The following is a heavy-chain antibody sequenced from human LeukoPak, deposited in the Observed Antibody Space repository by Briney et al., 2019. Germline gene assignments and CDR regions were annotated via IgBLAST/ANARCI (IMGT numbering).Heavy chain of an antibody. D-gene: IGHD3-22*01. CDR3: ARDYYSGSRDLDY. J-gene: IGHJ4*02. CDR2: ITTDGIST. Sequence: GGSLRLSCAASGFTFSSYWMHWVRQAPGKGRMWVSLITTDGISTTYADSVKGRFTISRDNAKNTLYLQMNSLRAEDTAVYYCARDYYSGSRDLDYWGQGTLVTVSS. V-gene: IGHV3-74*01. CDR1: GFTFSSYW.